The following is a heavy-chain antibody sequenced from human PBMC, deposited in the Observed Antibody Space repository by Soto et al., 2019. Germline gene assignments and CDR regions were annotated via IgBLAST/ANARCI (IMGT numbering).Heavy chain of an antibody. CDR3: ARGYSSSRDLGY. D-gene: IGHD6-13*01. CDR2: IWYDGSNK. Sequence: QVQPVESGGGVVQPGTSLRLSCAASGFSFSSYDIHWVRQAPGKGLEWVAVIWYDGSNKYYADSVKGRFIISRDNSKNTLYLQMNSLRADDTAVYYCARGYSSSRDLGYWGQGTLVTVSS. V-gene: IGHV3-33*01. CDR1: GFSFSSYD. J-gene: IGHJ4*02.